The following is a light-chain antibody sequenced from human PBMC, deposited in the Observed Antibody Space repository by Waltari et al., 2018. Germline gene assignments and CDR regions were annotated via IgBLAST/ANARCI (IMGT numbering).Light chain of an antibody. CDR1: QDIRNY. CDR2: DAS. V-gene: IGKV1-33*01. CDR3: QQYNSYSGT. J-gene: IGKJ1*01. Sequence: DIQMTQSPSSLSASVGDRVTITCQASQDIRNYLNWYQQKPGKAPKLLIYDASNLETGVPSRFSGSGSGTDFTFTISSLQPEDIATYYCQQYNSYSGTFGQGTKVEIK.